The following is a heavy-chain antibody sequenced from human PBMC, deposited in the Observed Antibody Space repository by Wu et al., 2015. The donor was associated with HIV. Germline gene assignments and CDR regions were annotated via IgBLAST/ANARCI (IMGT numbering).Heavy chain of an antibody. CDR3: ARELVYYYVSGGYLRAFDI. CDR1: GYTFTGYY. CDR2: INPNIGDT. D-gene: IGHD3-22*01. Sequence: QVQLVQSGAEVKKPGASVKVSCKASGYTFTGYYIHWVRQAPGQGLEWMGWINPNIGDTNYAQKFQGRATMTRDTSIGTAYMELSRLRSDDTAVYYCARELVYYYVSGGYLRAFDIWGQGTMVTVSS. V-gene: IGHV1-2*02. J-gene: IGHJ3*02.